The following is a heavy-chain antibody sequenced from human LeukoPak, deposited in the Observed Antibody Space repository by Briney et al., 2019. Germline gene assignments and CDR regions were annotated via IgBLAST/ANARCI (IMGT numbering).Heavy chain of an antibody. D-gene: IGHD4-17*01. Sequence: GGSLRLSCAASGFTVSSNYMSWVRQAPGKGLEWVSVIYSGGSTYYADSVKGRFTISRDNSKNTLYLQMNSLRAEDTAVYYCAREDYGDYSSTGMDVWGQGTTVTVSS. CDR2: IYSGGST. V-gene: IGHV3-53*01. CDR1: GFTVSSNY. J-gene: IGHJ6*02. CDR3: AREDYGDYSSTGMDV.